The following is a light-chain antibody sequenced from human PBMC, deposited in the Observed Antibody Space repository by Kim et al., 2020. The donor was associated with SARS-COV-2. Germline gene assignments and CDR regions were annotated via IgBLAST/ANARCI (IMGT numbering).Light chain of an antibody. J-gene: IGLJ1*01. CDR3: QAWDRSTYV. CDR1: KLGDKY. V-gene: IGLV3-1*01. Sequence: SYELTQPPSVSVSPGQTATITCSGDKLGDKYACWYQQKPGQSPVVVIYQDNKRPSGIPERFSGSNSGNTATLTISGTQAADEGDYYCQAWDRSTYVFGTGTKVTVL. CDR2: QDN.